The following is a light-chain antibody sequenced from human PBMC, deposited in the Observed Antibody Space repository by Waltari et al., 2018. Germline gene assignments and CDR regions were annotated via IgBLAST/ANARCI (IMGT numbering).Light chain of an antibody. CDR3: QQYNFYWT. CDR2: KAS. Sequence: DIQMTQSPSTLSASVGDRVTITCRASQTISSWLAWYQQKPGKAPKLLIYKASSLDSGVPSRFSGSGSGTEFNLTISSLQPDDFATYYCQQYNFYWTFGQGTKVEIK. V-gene: IGKV1-5*03. J-gene: IGKJ1*01. CDR1: QTISSW.